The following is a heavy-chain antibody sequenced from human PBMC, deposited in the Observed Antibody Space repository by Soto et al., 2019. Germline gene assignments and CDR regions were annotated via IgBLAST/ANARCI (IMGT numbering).Heavy chain of an antibody. CDR2: INHSGST. J-gene: IGHJ5*02. V-gene: IGHV4-34*01. D-gene: IGHD3-3*01. CDR3: ARGLVTVTIFGVVTGHWFDP. CDR1: GGSFSGYY. Sequence: QVQLQQWGAGLLKPSETLSLTCAVYGGSFSGYYWSWIRQPPGKGLEWIGEINHSGSTNYNPSLKSRVTISVDTSKNQFSLKLSSVTAADTAVYYCARGLVTVTIFGVVTGHWFDPWGQGTLVIVSS.